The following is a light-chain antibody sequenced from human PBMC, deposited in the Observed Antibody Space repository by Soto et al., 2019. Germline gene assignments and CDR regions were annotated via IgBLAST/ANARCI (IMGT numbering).Light chain of an antibody. Sequence: QSALTQPASVSGSPGQSTTISCTGTSSDVGGYNYVSWYQQHPGKAPKLMIYDVSNRPSGVSNRFSGSKAGNTASLTISGLQAEDEADYYCSSYTGHVVFGGGTKLTVL. V-gene: IGLV2-14*01. CDR2: DVS. J-gene: IGLJ2*01. CDR1: SSDVGGYNY. CDR3: SSYTGHVV.